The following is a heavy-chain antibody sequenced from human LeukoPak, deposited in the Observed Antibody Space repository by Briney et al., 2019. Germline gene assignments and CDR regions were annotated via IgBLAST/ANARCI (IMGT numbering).Heavy chain of an antibody. CDR1: GFTFSSYS. D-gene: IGHD3-3*01. J-gene: IGHJ4*02. CDR2: ISSSSSYI. Sequence: GGSLRLSCAASGFTFSSYSMNWVSQAPGKGLEWVSSISSSSSYIYYADSVKGRFTISRDNAKNSLYLQMNSLRAEDTAVYYCARDFLTYYDFWSGFDYWGQGTLVTVSS. CDR3: ARDFLTYYDFWSGFDY. V-gene: IGHV3-21*01.